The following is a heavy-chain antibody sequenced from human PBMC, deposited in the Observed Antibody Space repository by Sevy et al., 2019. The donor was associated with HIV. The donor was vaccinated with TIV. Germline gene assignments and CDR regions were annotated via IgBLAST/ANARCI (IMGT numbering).Heavy chain of an antibody. CDR1: GGSISSSNW. CDR3: ARDLMGGYYQGAFDI. V-gene: IGHV4-4*02. CDR2: IYHSGST. J-gene: IGHJ3*02. D-gene: IGHD3-3*01. Sequence: SETLSLTCAVSGGSISSSNWWSWVRQPPGKGLEWIGEIYHSGSTNYNPSLKSRVTISVDKSKNQFSLKLGSVTAADTAVYYCARDLMGGYYQGAFDIWGQGTMVTVSS.